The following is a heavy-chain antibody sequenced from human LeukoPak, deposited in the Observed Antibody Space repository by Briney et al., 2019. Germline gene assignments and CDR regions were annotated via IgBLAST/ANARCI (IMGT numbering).Heavy chain of an antibody. CDR1: GGSISSYY. Sequence: SETLSLTCTVSGGSISSYYWSWIRQPPGKGLEWIGYIYYSGSTNYNPSLKSRVTISVDTSKNQFSLKLSSVTAADTAVYYCARGAGESSSSPERLIDYWGQGTLVTVSS. V-gene: IGHV4-59*12. D-gene: IGHD6-6*01. J-gene: IGHJ4*02. CDR2: IYYSGST. CDR3: ARGAGESSSSPERLIDY.